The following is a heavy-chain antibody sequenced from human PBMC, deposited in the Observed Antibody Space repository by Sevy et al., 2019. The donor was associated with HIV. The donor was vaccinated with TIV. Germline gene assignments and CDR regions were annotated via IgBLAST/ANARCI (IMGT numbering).Heavy chain of an antibody. CDR2: IYYSGST. Sequence: SETLSLSCTVSGGSISSYYWSWIRRPPGKGPEWIGYIYYSGSTNYNPSLKSRVTISVDTSKNQFSLRLSSVTAADTAVYYCARAAGSWYEGGIAFDIWGQGTMVTVSS. D-gene: IGHD6-13*01. CDR3: ARAAGSWYEGGIAFDI. CDR1: GGSISSYY. J-gene: IGHJ3*02. V-gene: IGHV4-59*01.